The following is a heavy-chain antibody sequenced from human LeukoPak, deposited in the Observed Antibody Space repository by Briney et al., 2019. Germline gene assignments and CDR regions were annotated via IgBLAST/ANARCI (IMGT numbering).Heavy chain of an antibody. CDR3: AREESTPWFAP. CDR2: IYYSGST. D-gene: IGHD5/OR15-5a*01. Sequence: SETLSLTCTVSGGSISSYYWSWIRQPPGKGLEWIGYIYYSGSTNYNPSLKSRVTISVDTSKNQFSLKLSSVTAADTAVYYCAREESTPWFAPWGKGTLVTVSS. CDR1: GGSISSYY. J-gene: IGHJ5*02. V-gene: IGHV4-59*01.